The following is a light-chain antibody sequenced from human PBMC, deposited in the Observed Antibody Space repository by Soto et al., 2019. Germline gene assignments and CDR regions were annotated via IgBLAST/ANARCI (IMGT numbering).Light chain of an antibody. CDR1: QSVSSSY. CDR2: GAS. V-gene: IGKV3-20*01. CDR3: QQCRSSIT. J-gene: IGKJ5*01. Sequence: EIVLTQSPGTLSLSPGDRATLSCRASQSVSSSYLAWYQQKPGQAPRLLIHGASTRATGIPDRFSGSGSGTDFTLTISRLEPEDFAVYYCQQCRSSITFGQGTRLEMK.